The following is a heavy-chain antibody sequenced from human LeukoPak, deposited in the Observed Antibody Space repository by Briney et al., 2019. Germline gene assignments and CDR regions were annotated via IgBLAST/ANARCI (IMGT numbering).Heavy chain of an antibody. Sequence: SVKVSCKASGGTFSSYAISWVRQAPGQGLEWMGGIIPIFGTANYAQKFQGRVTITTDESTSTAYMELGSLRSEDTAVYYCARVSDSGSQSYFDYWGQGTLVTVSS. CDR3: ARVSDSGSQSYFDY. V-gene: IGHV1-69*05. CDR2: IIPIFGTA. D-gene: IGHD1-26*01. CDR1: GGTFSSYA. J-gene: IGHJ4*02.